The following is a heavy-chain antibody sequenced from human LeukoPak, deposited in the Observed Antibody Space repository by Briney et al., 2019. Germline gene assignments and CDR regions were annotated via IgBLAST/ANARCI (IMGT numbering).Heavy chain of an antibody. V-gene: IGHV3-23*01. CDR1: GFTFSSYA. D-gene: IGHD3-9*01. Sequence: HPGGSLRLSCAASGFTFSSYAMSWVPQAPGKGLEWVSAISGSGGSTYYADSVKGRFTISRDNSKNTLYLQMNSLRAEDTAVYYCAKNPANFDWSSDYWGQGTLVTVSS. CDR2: ISGSGGST. CDR3: AKNPANFDWSSDY. J-gene: IGHJ4*02.